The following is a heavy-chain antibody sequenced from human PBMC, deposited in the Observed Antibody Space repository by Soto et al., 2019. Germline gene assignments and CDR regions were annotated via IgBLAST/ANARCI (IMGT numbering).Heavy chain of an antibody. CDR2: IVPAFGTP. CDR3: ARGATIFGVAAYSYYEMEV. CDR1: GGTFSNYA. V-gene: IGHV1-69*01. Sequence: QVQLVQSGAEVKKPGSSVKVSCRDSGGTFSNYAISWVRQAPGQGLEWMGGIVPAFGTPNYAQNLQGRITITADDSTTTVYMDLSSLRSDDTAVYYCARGATIFGVAAYSYYEMEVWGQGTTVTVSS. J-gene: IGHJ6*02. D-gene: IGHD3-3*01.